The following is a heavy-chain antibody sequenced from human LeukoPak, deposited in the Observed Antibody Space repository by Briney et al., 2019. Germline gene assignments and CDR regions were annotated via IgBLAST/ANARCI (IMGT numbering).Heavy chain of an antibody. CDR1: GYTFTGYY. CDR2: INPNSGGT. V-gene: IGHV1-2*02. Sequence: ASVKVSCKASGYTFTGYYMHWVRQAPGQGLEWMGWINPNSGGTNYAQKFQGRVTMTRDTSISTAYMELSRLRSDDTAVYYCARVPYTAIGPDFDYWGQGTLVTVSS. D-gene: IGHD5-18*01. J-gene: IGHJ4*02. CDR3: ARVPYTAIGPDFDY.